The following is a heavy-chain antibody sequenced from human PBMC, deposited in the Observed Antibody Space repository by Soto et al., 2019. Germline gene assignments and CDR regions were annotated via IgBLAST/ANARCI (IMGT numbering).Heavy chain of an antibody. D-gene: IGHD3-22*01. CDR3: ARDPRVTRGGYENWFDP. Sequence: SVKVSCKASGGTFSSYAISWVRQAPGQGLEWMGGIIPIFGTANYAQKFQGRVTITADESTSTAYMELSSLRSEDTAVYYCARDPRVTRGGYENWFDPWGRGTLVTVSS. CDR2: IIPIFGTA. CDR1: GGTFSSYA. J-gene: IGHJ5*02. V-gene: IGHV1-69*13.